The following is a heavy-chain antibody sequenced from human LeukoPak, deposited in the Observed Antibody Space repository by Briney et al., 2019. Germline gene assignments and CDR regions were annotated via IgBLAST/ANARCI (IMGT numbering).Heavy chain of an antibody. CDR2: IKSKTDGGTT. D-gene: IGHD1-26*01. Sequence: GGSLRLSCAASGFTFSNAWMSWVRQAPGKGLQWVGRIKSKTDGGTTDYAAPVKGRFTISRDDSKNTLYLQMNSLKTEDTGVHYCTTHQGAKFDYWGQGTLVTVSS. CDR3: TTHQGAKFDY. CDR1: GFTFSNAW. J-gene: IGHJ4*02. V-gene: IGHV3-15*01.